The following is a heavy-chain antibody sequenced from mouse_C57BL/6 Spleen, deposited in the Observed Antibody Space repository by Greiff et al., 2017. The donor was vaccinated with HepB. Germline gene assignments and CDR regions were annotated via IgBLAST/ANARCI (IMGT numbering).Heavy chain of an antibody. CDR1: GYTFTSYW. Sequence: QVQLKQPGAELVKPGASVKLSCKASGYTFTSYWMHWVKQRPGQGLEWIGMIHPNSGSTNYNEKFKSKATLTVDKSSSTAYMQLSSLTSEDSAVYYCARSLDGYYVGAMDYWGQGTSVTVSS. J-gene: IGHJ4*01. CDR2: IHPNSGST. CDR3: ARSLDGYYVGAMDY. D-gene: IGHD2-3*01. V-gene: IGHV1-64*01.